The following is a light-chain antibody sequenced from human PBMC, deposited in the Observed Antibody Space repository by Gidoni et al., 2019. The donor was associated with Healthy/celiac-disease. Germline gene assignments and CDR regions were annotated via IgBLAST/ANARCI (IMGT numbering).Light chain of an antibody. V-gene: IGLV3-1*01. Sequence: SYELTQPPSVSVSPGQTASIPCSGDKLGDKYACWYQRKPGQSPVLVIYQGSKRPSGIPERFSGSNSGNTATLTISGTQAMDEADYYCQAWDSSSVVFGGGTKLTVL. J-gene: IGLJ2*01. CDR3: QAWDSSSVV. CDR2: QGS. CDR1: KLGDKY.